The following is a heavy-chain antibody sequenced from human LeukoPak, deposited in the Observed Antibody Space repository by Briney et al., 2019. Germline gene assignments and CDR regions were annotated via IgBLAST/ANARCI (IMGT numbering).Heavy chain of an antibody. D-gene: IGHD1-26*01. CDR3: VRALGGATDY. Sequence: PGGSLRLSCAASGFTFSGYWMHWVRQAPGKGLVWVSRMNYDGIVTTYADSVKGRFRISRDNAKSTLYLQMTSLRTEDTAVYYCVRALGGATDYWGQGTLVTVSS. J-gene: IGHJ4*02. CDR1: GFTFSGYW. V-gene: IGHV3-74*01. CDR2: MNYDGIVT.